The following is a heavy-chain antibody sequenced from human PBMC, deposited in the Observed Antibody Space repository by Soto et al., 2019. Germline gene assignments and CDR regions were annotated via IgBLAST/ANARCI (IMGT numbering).Heavy chain of an antibody. V-gene: IGHV3-30-3*01. CDR2: ISYDGSNK. J-gene: IGHJ6*02. D-gene: IGHD2-15*01. CDR3: ARVAPGVVAAHYYYYGMDV. CDR1: GFTFSSYA. Sequence: PGGSLRLSCAASGFTFSSYAMHWVRQAPGKGLEWVAVISYDGSNKYYADSVKGRFTISRDNSKNTLYLQMNSLRAEDTAVYYCARVAPGVVAAHYYYYGMDVWGQGTTVTVSS.